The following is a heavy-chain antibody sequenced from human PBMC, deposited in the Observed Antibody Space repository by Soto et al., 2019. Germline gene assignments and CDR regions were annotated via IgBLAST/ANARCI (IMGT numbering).Heavy chain of an antibody. CDR1: GGSISSYY. CDR3: ARMTDYYDSSGLLGEAFDI. D-gene: IGHD3-22*01. Sequence: SETLSLPCPVSGGSISSYYWSWIRQPPGKGLEWIGYIYYSGSTNYNPSLKSRVTISVDTSKNQFSLKLSSVTAADTAVYYCARMTDYYDSSGLLGEAFDIWGQGTMVTVSS. J-gene: IGHJ3*02. CDR2: IYYSGST. V-gene: IGHV4-59*01.